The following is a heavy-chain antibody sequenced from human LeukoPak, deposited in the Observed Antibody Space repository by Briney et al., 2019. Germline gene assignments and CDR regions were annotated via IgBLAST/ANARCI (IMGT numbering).Heavy chain of an antibody. CDR2: ITGTGGST. CDR1: GFSLSTYG. V-gene: IGHV3-23*01. CDR3: AKDHGTAVADFYY. D-gene: IGHD6-19*01. J-gene: IGHJ4*02. Sequence: GASLRLSCAASGFSLSTYGVSWARQPPGKGLEWVSGITGTGGSTYYADSVKGRFTVSRDTSKNTLYLQMNSLRAEDTAIYYCAKDHGTAVADFYYWGQGTLVTVSS.